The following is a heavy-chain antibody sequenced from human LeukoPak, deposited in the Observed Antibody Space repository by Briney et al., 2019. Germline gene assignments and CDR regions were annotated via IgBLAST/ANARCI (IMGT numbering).Heavy chain of an antibody. CDR1: GFTFSSYW. CDR2: IKQDGSEK. Sequence: GGSLRLSCAASGFTFSSYWMSWVRQAPGKGLEWVANIKQDGSEKYYVDSVKGRFTISRDNAKNSLYLQMNSLRAEDTAVYYCARDPYDSSGYYFLWYYYGMDVWGQGPTVTVSS. D-gene: IGHD3-22*01. CDR3: ARDPYDSSGYYFLWYYYGMDV. V-gene: IGHV3-7*01. J-gene: IGHJ6*02.